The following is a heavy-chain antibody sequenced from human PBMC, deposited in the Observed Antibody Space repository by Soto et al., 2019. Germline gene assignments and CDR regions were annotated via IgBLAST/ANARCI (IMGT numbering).Heavy chain of an antibody. CDR1: GGSFSGYY. CDR3: ARGRRAAAAYDY. V-gene: IGHV4-34*01. Sequence: QVQLQQWGAGLLKPSETLSLTCAVYGGSFSGYYWSWIRQPPGKGLEWIGEINHSGSTNYNPSLKSRVTISVDTSKNQFPLKLSSVTAADTAVYYCARGRRAAAAYDYWGQGTLVTVSS. CDR2: INHSGST. D-gene: IGHD6-13*01. J-gene: IGHJ4*02.